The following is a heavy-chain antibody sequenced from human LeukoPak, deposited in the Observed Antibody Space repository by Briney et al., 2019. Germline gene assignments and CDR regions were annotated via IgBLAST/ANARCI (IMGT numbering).Heavy chain of an antibody. CDR3: ARAKEWLRLSYYFDY. CDR1: GGSISSSSYY. CDR2: IYYSGST. D-gene: IGHD5-12*01. J-gene: IGHJ4*02. V-gene: IGHV4-39*07. Sequence: SETLSLTCTVSGGSISSSSYYWGWIRQPPGKGLEWIGSIYYSGSTYYNPSLKSRVTISVDTSKNQFSLKLSSVTAADTAVYYCARAKEWLRLSYYFDYWGQGTLVTVSS.